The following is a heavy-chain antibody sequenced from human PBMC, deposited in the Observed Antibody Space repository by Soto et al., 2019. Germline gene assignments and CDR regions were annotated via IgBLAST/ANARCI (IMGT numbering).Heavy chain of an antibody. CDR3: ARDEGYSSGWTPFDY. CDR2: INAGNGNT. CDR1: GYTFTSYA. Sequence: QVQLVQSGAEVKKPGASVKVSCKASGYTFTSYAMHWVRQAPGQRLEWLGWINAGNGNTKYSQKFQGRGTITRDTSASTAYMELSSLRSEDTAVYYCARDEGYSSGWTPFDYWGQGTLVTVSS. D-gene: IGHD6-19*01. V-gene: IGHV1-3*01. J-gene: IGHJ4*02.